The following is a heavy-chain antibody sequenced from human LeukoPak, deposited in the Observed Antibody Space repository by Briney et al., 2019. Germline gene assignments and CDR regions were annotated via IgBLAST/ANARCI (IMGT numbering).Heavy chain of an antibody. CDR1: GVTLSSYA. V-gene: IGHV3-23*01. Sequence: GGSLRLSCEASGVTLSSYAMSWARQAPGKGLEWVSGISSSGSGGNTYYADSVKGRFTISRDSSQNTLFLHMNSLRAEDTAVYYCAREGDPGPQLEPYVRDYWGQGTLVTVSS. CDR3: AREGDPGPQLEPYVRDY. CDR2: ISSSGSGGNT. J-gene: IGHJ4*02. D-gene: IGHD1-1*01.